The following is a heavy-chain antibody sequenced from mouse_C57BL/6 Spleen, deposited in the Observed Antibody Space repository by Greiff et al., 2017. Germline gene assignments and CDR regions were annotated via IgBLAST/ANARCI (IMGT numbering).Heavy chain of an antibody. D-gene: IGHD2-12*01. CDR2: ISYSGST. J-gene: IGHJ3*01. CDR3: ARGDYSVRAY. Sequence: EVQLQQSGPGMVKPSQSLSLTCTVTGYSITSGYDWHWIRHFPGNKLEWMGYISYSGSTNYNPSLKSRISITHDTSKNHFFLKLNSVTTEDTATYYCARGDYSVRAYWGQGTLVTVSA. V-gene: IGHV3-1*01. CDR1: GYSITSGYD.